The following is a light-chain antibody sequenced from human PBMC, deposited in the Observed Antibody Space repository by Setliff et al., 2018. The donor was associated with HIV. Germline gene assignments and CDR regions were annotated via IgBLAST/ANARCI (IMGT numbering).Light chain of an antibody. CDR3: SSYTSSPPGYV. V-gene: IGLV2-14*03. Sequence: QSALTQPASVSGSPGQSITISCTGSSSDVGGYNYVSWSQHHPGKAPKLLIYDVTNRPSGVSDRFSGSKSGNTASLTISGLQAEDEAEYYCSSYTSSPPGYVFGTGTKVTVL. CDR1: SSDVGGYNY. CDR2: DVT. J-gene: IGLJ1*01.